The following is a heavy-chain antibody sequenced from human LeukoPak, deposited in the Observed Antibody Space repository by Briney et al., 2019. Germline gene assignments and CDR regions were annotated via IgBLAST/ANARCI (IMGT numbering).Heavy chain of an antibody. CDR2: IDSGGST. V-gene: IGHV3-66*02. CDR1: GFTVSSNY. CDR3: ARDRGEDAFDI. D-gene: IGHD3-10*01. Sequence: GGSLRLSCAASGFTVSSNYMSWVRQAPGKGLEWVSVIDSGGSTYYADSVKGRFTISRDNSKNTLYLQMNSLRAEDTAVYYCARDRGEDAFDIWGQGTMVTVSS. J-gene: IGHJ3*02.